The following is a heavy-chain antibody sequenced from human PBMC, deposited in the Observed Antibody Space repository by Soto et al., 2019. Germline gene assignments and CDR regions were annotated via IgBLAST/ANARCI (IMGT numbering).Heavy chain of an antibody. CDR2: IYYSGST. CDR3: ARSLLRYPGDYFDY. CDR1: GGSISSDGYY. D-gene: IGHD3-9*01. V-gene: IGHV4-31*11. Sequence: SETLSLTCAVSGGSISSDGYYWSWIRQHPGKGLEWIGYIYYSGSTYYNPSLKSRVTISVDTSKNQFSLKLSSVTAADTAVYYCARSLLRYPGDYFDYWGQGTLVTVSS. J-gene: IGHJ4*02.